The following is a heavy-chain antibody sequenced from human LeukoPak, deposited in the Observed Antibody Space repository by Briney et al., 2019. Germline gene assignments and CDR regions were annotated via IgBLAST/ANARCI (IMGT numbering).Heavy chain of an antibody. CDR3: AKAGAVVVVAAKYFDY. J-gene: IGHJ4*02. Sequence: PGGSLRLSCAASGFTFSTYEMSWVRQAPGKGLEWVSASGSGGSTYYADSVKGWFTISRDNSKNTLYLQMNSLRAEDTAVYYCAKAGAVVVVAAKYFDYWGQGTLVTVSS. CDR1: GFTFSTYE. CDR2: SGSGGST. D-gene: IGHD2-15*01. V-gene: IGHV3-23*01.